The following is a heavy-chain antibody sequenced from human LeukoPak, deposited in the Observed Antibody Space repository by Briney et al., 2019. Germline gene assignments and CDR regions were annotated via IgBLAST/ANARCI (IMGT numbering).Heavy chain of an antibody. CDR3: ARASSGYYDSSGYYVNGLFDY. CDR1: GFTFSTYA. J-gene: IGHJ4*02. V-gene: IGHV3-23*01. CDR2: ISGSGGST. D-gene: IGHD3-22*01. Sequence: PGGTLRLSCAASGFTFSTYAMSWVRQAPGKGLEWVSAISGSGGSTHYADSVKGRFTISRDNPKNTLYLQMNSLRAEDTAVYYCARASSGYYDSSGYYVNGLFDYWGQGTLVTVSS.